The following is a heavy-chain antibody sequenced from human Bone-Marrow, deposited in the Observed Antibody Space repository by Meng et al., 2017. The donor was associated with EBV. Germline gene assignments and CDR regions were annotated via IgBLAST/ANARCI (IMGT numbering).Heavy chain of an antibody. CDR3: ARESGRGYTPDF. CDR1: GGAFSNAA. J-gene: IGHJ4*02. D-gene: IGHD3-10*01. Sequence: QWQSVQCGAELTWRCSSVKFSCKASGGAFSNAAIRWVRQVHGQGLEWMGGFIPILGTPNHAQKYQDRVTITADESTSTAYMELSGLRSEYTAVYYCARESGRGYTPDFWGQGTLVTVSS. CDR2: FIPILGTP. V-gene: IGHV1-69*01.